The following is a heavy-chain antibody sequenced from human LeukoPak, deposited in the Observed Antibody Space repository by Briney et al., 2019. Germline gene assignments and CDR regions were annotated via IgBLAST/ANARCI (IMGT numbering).Heavy chain of an antibody. V-gene: IGHV3-30-3*01. Sequence: ARGSLRLSCAASGFTFTGYAMGGVRQARRQGREWVEVISYDGSNQYYADSVKGRFTIYRENAKNPLYLQMNNLRLDDTAVYFCASGSGWVFENWGQGTLVTVSA. J-gene: IGHJ4*02. CDR3: ASGSGWVFEN. CDR1: GFTFTGYA. CDR2: ISYDGSNQ. D-gene: IGHD6-19*01.